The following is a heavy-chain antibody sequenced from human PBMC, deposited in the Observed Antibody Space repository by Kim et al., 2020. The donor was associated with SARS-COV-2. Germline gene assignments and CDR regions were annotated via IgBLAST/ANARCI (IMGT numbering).Heavy chain of an antibody. D-gene: IGHD6-13*01. CDR3: AKGSNRWRPYYFDY. J-gene: IGHJ4*02. CDR1: GFTFSSYA. Sequence: GGSLRLSCAASGFTFSSYAMGWVRQAPGKGLDWVTAIDNSGGSTYYADSVKGRFTTSRDNSKNTLFLQMNGLGAEDTAMYYCAKGSNRWRPYYFDYWGQGSLVTVSS. V-gene: IGHV3-23*01. CDR2: IDNSGGST.